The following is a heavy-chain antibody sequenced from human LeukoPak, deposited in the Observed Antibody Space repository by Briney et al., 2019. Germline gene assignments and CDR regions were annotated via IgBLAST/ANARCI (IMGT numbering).Heavy chain of an antibody. CDR2: INPSGGST. CDR1: GYTFTSYY. J-gene: IGHJ6*03. CDR3: ARVYYGSGSPMDV. D-gene: IGHD3-10*01. V-gene: IGHV1-46*01. Sequence: ASVKVSCKASGYTFTSYYMHWVRQAPGQGLEWMGIINPSGGSTSYAQKFQGRVTTTRDMSTSTVYMELSGLRSEDTAVYYCARVYYGSGSPMDVWGKGTTVTVSS.